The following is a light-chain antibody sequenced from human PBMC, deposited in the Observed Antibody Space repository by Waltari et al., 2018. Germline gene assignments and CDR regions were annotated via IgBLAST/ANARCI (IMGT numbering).Light chain of an antibody. CDR3: QQGNNNPWT. Sequence: IQMSQSPSSLSASVGDRVTPTCRASQGISSYLNWYQQKPGKAPKLLIYYANSLASGVPSRFSGSGSGTEFTLTISSLQPEDFATYYCQQGNNNPWTFGQGTKVEIK. J-gene: IGKJ1*01. CDR2: YAN. V-gene: IGKV1D-13*01. CDR1: QGISSY.